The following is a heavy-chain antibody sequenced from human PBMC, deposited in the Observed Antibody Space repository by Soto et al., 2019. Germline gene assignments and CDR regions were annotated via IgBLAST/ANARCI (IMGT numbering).Heavy chain of an antibody. CDR2: IYHSGST. CDR3: ARGTGGQLLSFQKTDY. D-gene: IGHD2-2*01. CDR1: GGSISSGGYS. Sequence: SETLSLTCAVSGGSISSGGYSWSWIRQPPGKGLEWIGYIYHSGSTYYNPSLKSRVTISVDTSKNQFSLKLSSVTAADTTVYYCARGTGGQLLSFQKTDYWGQGTLVTVSS. V-gene: IGHV4-30-2*01. J-gene: IGHJ4*02.